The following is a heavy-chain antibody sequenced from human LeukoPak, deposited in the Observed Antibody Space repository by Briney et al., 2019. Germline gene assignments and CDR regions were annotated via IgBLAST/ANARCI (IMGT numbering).Heavy chain of an antibody. V-gene: IGHV3-23*01. D-gene: IGHD1-7*01. CDR1: GFTFSSYA. CDR3: XXXXXNWNYPYNWFDP. Sequence: GGSLRLSCAASGFTFSSYAMSWVRQAPGKGLEWVSAISSSGGSTYYADSVKGRFTISRDNSKNTLYLQMHSLRAEDTAVYYXXXXXXNWNYPYNWFDPWGQGTLVTVSS. J-gene: IGHJ5*02. CDR2: ISSSGGST.